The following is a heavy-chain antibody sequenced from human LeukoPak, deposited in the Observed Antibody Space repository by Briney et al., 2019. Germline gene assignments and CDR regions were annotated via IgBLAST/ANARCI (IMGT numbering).Heavy chain of an antibody. V-gene: IGHV4-38-2*01. CDR2: VYYDGST. CDR3: ARTVAYCSATSCYGY. CDR1: GYSISSGYY. J-gene: IGHJ4*02. D-gene: IGHD2-2*01. Sequence: KPSETLSLTCAVSGYSISSGYYWGWIRQPPGKGLEWIGSVYYDGSTYHNPSLKSRVTISVDMSKNQFFVKLSSVTAADTAVYYCARTVAYCSATSCYGYWGQGTLVTVSS.